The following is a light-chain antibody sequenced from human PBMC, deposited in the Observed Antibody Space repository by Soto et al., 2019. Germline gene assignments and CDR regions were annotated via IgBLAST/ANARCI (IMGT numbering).Light chain of an antibody. J-gene: IGKJ2*01. CDR2: GVS. Sequence: EIVLTQSPGALPLSPGERATLSCRASRSLSSSYIAWFQQKPGQAPRLLIYGVSRRATGTPDSFSGSGSGTDFTLTISRLEPEDFAVYYCQQYGSSPYTFGQGTKLEIK. CDR1: RSLSSSY. V-gene: IGKV3-20*01. CDR3: QQYGSSPYT.